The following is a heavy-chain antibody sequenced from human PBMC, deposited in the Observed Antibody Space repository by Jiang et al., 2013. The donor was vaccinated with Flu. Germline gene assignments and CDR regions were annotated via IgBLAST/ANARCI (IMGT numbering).Heavy chain of an antibody. CDR1: GGSINSDY. V-gene: IGHV4-59*01. J-gene: IGHJ6*03. CDR2: LYVSGGT. Sequence: GPGLVKPSETLSLSCTVSGGSINSDYWSWIRQPPGKGLEWIGYLYVSGGTKYNPSLKSRVTISVDTSKNLLSLNLRSVTAADTAVYYCALGGTNPYHFYSYMDVWGKGTTVTVSS. CDR3: ALGGTNPYHFYSYMDV. D-gene: IGHD3-16*01.